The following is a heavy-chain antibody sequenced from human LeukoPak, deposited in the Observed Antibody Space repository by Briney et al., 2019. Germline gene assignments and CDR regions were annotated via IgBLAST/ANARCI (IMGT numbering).Heavy chain of an antibody. J-gene: IGHJ6*04. CDR3: ARDLSRITMVRGVNGMDV. D-gene: IGHD3-10*01. V-gene: IGHV1-3*01. Sequence: EASVKVSCKASGYTFTSYAMHWVRQAPGQGLEWMGWINAGNGNTKYSQKFQGRVTITRDTSASTAYMELSSLRSEDTAVYYCARDLSRITMVRGVNGMDVWGKGTTVTVSS. CDR2: INAGNGNT. CDR1: GYTFTSYA.